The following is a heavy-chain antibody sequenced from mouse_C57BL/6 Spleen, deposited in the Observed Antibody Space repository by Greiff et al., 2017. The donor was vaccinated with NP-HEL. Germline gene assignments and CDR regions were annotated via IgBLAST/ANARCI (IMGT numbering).Heavy chain of an antibody. V-gene: IGHV1-26*01. J-gene: IGHJ4*01. CDR1: GYTFTDYY. D-gene: IGHD1-1*01. CDR3: ASSYVGAMDY. Sequence: EVQLQQSGPELVKPGASVKISCKASGYTFTDYYMNWVKQSHGKSLEWIGDINPNNGGTSYNQKFKGKATLTVDKSSSTAYMELRSLTSEDSAVYYGASSYVGAMDYWGQGTSVTVSS. CDR2: INPNNGGT.